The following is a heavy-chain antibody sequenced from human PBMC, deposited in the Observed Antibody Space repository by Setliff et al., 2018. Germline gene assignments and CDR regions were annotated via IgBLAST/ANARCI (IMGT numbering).Heavy chain of an antibody. V-gene: IGHV4-39*07. D-gene: IGHD3-3*01. J-gene: IGHJ4*02. CDR1: GGSISSGSYY. CDR3: ARRETYYNFWSGYFDY. CDR2: IYYSGST. Sequence: SETLSLTCTVSGGSISSGSYYWSWIRQPAGKGLEWIGSIYYSGSTYYNPSLKSRVTISVDTSKNQFSLKLSSVTAADTAVYYCARRETYYNFWSGYFDYWGQGTLVTVSS.